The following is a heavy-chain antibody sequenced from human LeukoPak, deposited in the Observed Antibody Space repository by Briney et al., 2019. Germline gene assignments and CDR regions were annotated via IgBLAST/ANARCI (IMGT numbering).Heavy chain of an antibody. CDR1: GFTFSSYE. D-gene: IGHD4-23*01. Sequence: QPGGSLRLSCAASGFTFSSYEMNWVRQAPGKGLEWVSYISSSGSTTYYADSVKGRFTISRDNSKNTLYLQMNSLRAEDTAVYYCAKLQAGYWGQGTLVTVSS. CDR2: ISSSGSTT. V-gene: IGHV3-48*03. J-gene: IGHJ4*02. CDR3: AKLQAGY.